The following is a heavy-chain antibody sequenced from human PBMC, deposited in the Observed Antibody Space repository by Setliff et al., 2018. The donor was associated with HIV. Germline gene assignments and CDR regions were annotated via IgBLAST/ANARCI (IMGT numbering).Heavy chain of an antibody. CDR2: ITPFVGIT. CDR1: GGTFSDFR. Sequence: SVKVSCKASGGTFSDFRITWVRQAPGQGLEWMGEITPFVGITNYAQKFQGRVTISADESTATAYIELSSPTSQDTAVYYCARDKGIREAASLDYWGQGSLVTFSS. D-gene: IGHD6-13*01. CDR3: ARDKGIREAASLDY. J-gene: IGHJ4*02. V-gene: IGHV1-69*10.